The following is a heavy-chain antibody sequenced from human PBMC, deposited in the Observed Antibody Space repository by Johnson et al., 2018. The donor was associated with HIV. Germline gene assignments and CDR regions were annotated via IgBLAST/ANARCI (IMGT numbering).Heavy chain of an antibody. J-gene: IGHJ3*02. D-gene: IGHD1-26*01. V-gene: IGHV3-7*01. CDR1: GFTFSSYW. Sequence: VQLVESGGGVVQPGGSLRLSCAASGFTFSSYWISWVRQAPGKGLEWVADIKQHGSEKYYVDSVKGRFIISRDNAKNSLYLQMNSLRAEDTAVYYCARSNSGGYRHAFDIWGQGTMVTVSS. CDR3: ARSNSGGYRHAFDI. CDR2: IKQHGSEK.